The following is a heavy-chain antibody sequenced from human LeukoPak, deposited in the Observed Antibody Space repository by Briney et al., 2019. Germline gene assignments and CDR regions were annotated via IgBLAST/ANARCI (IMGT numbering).Heavy chain of an antibody. J-gene: IGHJ4*02. Sequence: GRSLRLSCAASGFAFGSYAMHWVRQAPGKGLEWVAVISYDGSNKYYADSVKGRFTISRDNSKNTLYLQMNSLRAEDTAVYCCARPYSSGWYGDFDFWGQGTLVTVSS. D-gene: IGHD6-19*01. V-gene: IGHV3-30*04. CDR1: GFAFGSYA. CDR3: ARPYSSGWYGDFDF. CDR2: ISYDGSNK.